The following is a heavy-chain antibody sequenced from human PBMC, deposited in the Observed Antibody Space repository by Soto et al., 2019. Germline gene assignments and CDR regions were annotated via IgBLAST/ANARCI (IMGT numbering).Heavy chain of an antibody. V-gene: IGHV4-4*02. CDR2: IHHSGDD. J-gene: IGHJ4*02. CDR1: GASISSDSW. Sequence: SETLSLTCAVSGASISSDSWWSWVRQPPGKGLEWIGEIHHSGDDNYTPSLQGRVTLSLDKSRNQFSLELMSVTAADTAVYYCAELKYGKFGAYWGQGIPVTVSS. D-gene: IGHD3-10*01. CDR3: AELKYGKFGAY.